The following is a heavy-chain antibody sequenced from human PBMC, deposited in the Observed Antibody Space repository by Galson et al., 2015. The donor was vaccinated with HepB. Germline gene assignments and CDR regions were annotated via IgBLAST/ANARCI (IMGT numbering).Heavy chain of an antibody. D-gene: IGHD6-6*01. J-gene: IGHJ4*02. CDR2: IKSKTDGGTT. V-gene: IGHV3-15*01. Sequence: SLRLSCAASGFTFSNAWMSWVHQAPGKGLEWVGRIKSKTDGGTTDYAAPVKGRFTISRNDSKNTLYLQMNSLKTEDTAVYYCTTDSGIAARDYWGQGTLVTVSS. CDR1: GFTFSNAW. CDR3: TTDSGIAARDY.